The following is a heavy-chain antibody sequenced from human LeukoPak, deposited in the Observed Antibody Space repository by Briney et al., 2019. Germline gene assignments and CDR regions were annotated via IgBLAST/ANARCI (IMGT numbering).Heavy chain of an antibody. CDR3: ARDLGYCSSTSCPEGMDV. CDR2: IIPIFGIA. J-gene: IGHJ6*02. CDR1: GGTFSSYA. V-gene: IGHV1-69*04. Sequence: ASVKVSCKASGGTFSSYAISWVRQAPGQGLEWMGRIIPIFGIANYAQKFQGRVTITADISTSTAYMELSSLRSEDTAVYYCARDLGYCSSTSCPEGMDVWGQGTTVTVSS. D-gene: IGHD2-2*01.